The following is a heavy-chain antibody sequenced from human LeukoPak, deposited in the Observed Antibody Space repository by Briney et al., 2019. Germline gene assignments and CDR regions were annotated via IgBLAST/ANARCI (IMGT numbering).Heavy chain of an antibody. CDR2: TSYDGSDT. CDR1: GFTFTNHG. Sequence: GGSLRLSCAASGFTFTNHGMHWVRQAPGKGLQWVTVTSYDGSDTYYADSVKGRFTLSRDNAKNSLYLQMNSLRAEDTAVYYCARGYSSSSSGAPDYYYMDVWGKGTTVTVSS. D-gene: IGHD6-6*01. J-gene: IGHJ6*03. V-gene: IGHV3-33*05. CDR3: ARGYSSSSSGAPDYYYMDV.